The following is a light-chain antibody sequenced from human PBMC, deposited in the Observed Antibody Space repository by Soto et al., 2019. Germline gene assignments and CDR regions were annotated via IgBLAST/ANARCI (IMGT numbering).Light chain of an antibody. J-gene: IGLJ1*01. Sequence: QSVLTQPPSASGSPGQSVTISCTGTSSDVGDYNYVSWYQQHPGKAPKLMIYDVSNRPSGVSNRFSGSKSGNTASLTISGLQAEDEADYYCSSYTSSSALYVFGTGTKVTVL. CDR1: SSDVGDYNY. CDR2: DVS. CDR3: SSYTSSSALYV. V-gene: IGLV2-14*01.